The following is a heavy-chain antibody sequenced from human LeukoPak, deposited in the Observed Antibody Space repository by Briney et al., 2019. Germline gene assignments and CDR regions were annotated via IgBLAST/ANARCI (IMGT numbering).Heavy chain of an antibody. D-gene: IGHD3-22*01. J-gene: IGHJ4*02. Sequence: SETLSLTCTVSGGSISSSSYYWGWIRQPPGKGLEWIGSNYYSGSTYYNPSLKSRVTISVDTSKNQFSLKLSSVTAADTAVYYCARQTYYYDSSGYYYGRYFDYWGQGTLVTVSS. CDR1: GGSISSSSYY. CDR2: NYYSGST. V-gene: IGHV4-39*01. CDR3: ARQTYYYDSSGYYYGRYFDY.